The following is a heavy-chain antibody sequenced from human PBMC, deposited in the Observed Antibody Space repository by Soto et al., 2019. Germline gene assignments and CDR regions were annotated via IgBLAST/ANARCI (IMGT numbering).Heavy chain of an antibody. CDR1: GFTFSDSY. CDR2: ITFSGNTV. J-gene: IGHJ6*02. V-gene: IGHV3-11*01. Sequence: PGGSLRLSCAASGFTFSDSYMSWIRQAPGKGLEWISYITFSGNTVYYADSLKGRLTISRDNAKNSLYLQMNRLRAEDTAVYYCARVSWREKYGMDVWGHGTTVTVSS. CDR3: ARVSWREKYGMDV.